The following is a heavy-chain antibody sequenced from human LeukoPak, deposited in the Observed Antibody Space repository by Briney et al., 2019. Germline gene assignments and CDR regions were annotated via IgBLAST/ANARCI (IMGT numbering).Heavy chain of an antibody. Sequence: SQTLSLTCTVSGGSISSVGNYWSWIRQPPGKGLEWIGYIYHSGNTYYNPSLKSRVTISVDRSKSQFSLKLSSETAADTAVYYCARARRYSSGWYDAIDIWGQGTMVTVSS. V-gene: IGHV4-30-2*01. CDR2: IYHSGNT. CDR3: ARARRYSSGWYDAIDI. D-gene: IGHD6-19*01. J-gene: IGHJ3*02. CDR1: GGSISSVGNY.